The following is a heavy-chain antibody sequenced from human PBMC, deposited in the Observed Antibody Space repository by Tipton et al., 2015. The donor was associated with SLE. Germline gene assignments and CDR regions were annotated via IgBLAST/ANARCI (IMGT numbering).Heavy chain of an antibody. Sequence: QLVQSGAEVKKPGASVKVSCKASGYTFTGYYIHWVRQAPGQGLEWMGWINPNSGGTNYAQKFQGRVTMTEDTSTDTAYMELSSLRSEDTAVYYCATQGYCSGGNCYAARWFDPWGQGTLVTVSS. D-gene: IGHD2-15*01. CDR2: INPNSGGT. V-gene: IGHV1-2*02. J-gene: IGHJ5*02. CDR1: GYTFTGYY. CDR3: ATQGYCSGGNCYAARWFDP.